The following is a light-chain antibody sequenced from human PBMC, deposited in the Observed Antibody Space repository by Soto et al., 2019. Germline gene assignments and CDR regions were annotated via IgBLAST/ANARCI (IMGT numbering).Light chain of an antibody. CDR1: QSVSSN. J-gene: IGKJ5*01. CDR2: GAS. Sequence: IVLTRSPASLSGSRWEVGAPSFMASQSVSSNLAWHQQRPGQAPRLLIYGASSRATGVPARFSGGGSGTEFTLTITSLQSEDFAVYWCQQYDNWPLTFGPGTRLEIK. CDR3: QQYDNWPLT. V-gene: IGKV3D-15*01.